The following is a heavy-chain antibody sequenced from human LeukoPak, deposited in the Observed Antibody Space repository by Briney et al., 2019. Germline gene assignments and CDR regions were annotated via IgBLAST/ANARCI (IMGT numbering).Heavy chain of an antibody. V-gene: IGHV3-11*04. CDR3: ARDGPNCGGDCYQRPDAFDI. D-gene: IGHD2-21*02. CDR1: GGSISSYY. Sequence: LSLTCTVSGGSISSYYWSWIRQAPGKGLEWVSYISSSGSTIYYADSVKGRFTISRDNAKNSLYLQMNSLRAEDTAVYYCARDGPNCGGDCYQRPDAFDIWGQGTMVTVSS. J-gene: IGHJ3*02. CDR2: ISSSGSTI.